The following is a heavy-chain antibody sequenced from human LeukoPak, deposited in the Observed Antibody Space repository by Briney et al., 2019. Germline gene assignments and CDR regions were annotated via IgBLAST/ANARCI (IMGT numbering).Heavy chain of an antibody. CDR3: ARPRLEYCSGGSCFDAFDI. CDR2: ISGSGSTT. D-gene: IGHD2-15*01. J-gene: IGHJ3*02. V-gene: IGHV3-23*01. Sequence: PGGSLRLSCAASGFTVSSNYMNWVRKAPGMGLEWVSAISGSGSTTYYADSAKGRFTISRDNSKNTLFLQMNSLTAEDTAIYSCARPRLEYCSGGSCFDAFDIWGQGTMVTVSS. CDR1: GFTVSSNY.